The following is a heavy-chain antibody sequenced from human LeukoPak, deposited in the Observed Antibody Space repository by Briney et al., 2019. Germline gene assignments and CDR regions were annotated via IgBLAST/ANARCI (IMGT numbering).Heavy chain of an antibody. CDR2: IYYSGST. V-gene: IGHV4-61*08. J-gene: IGHJ5*02. CDR1: GGSISSGGYS. CDR3: AGSLPTYGSGSYWWFDP. D-gene: IGHD3-10*01. Sequence: KSSETLSLTCAVSGGSISSGGYSWSWIRQPPGKGLEWIGYIYYSGSTNYNPSLKSRVTISVDTSKNQFSLKLSSVTAAGTAVYYCAGSLPTYGSGSYWWFDPWGQGTLVTVSS.